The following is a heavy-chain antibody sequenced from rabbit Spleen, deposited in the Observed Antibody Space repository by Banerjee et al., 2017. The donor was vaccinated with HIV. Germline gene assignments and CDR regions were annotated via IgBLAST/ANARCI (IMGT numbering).Heavy chain of an antibody. CDR1: GFSFSDGYV. J-gene: IGHJ4*01. V-gene: IGHV1S45*01. Sequence: QELLVESGGDLVQPEGSLTLTCTASGFSFSDGYVMCWVRQAPGKGLEWIASINSFSGRPVYATWAKGRFTVSKASWTTVTLQMTSLTAADTATYFCARGSATMTMVITGYYFNLWGPGTLVTVS. D-gene: IGHD2-1*01. CDR2: INSFSGRP. CDR3: ARGSATMTMVITGYYFNL.